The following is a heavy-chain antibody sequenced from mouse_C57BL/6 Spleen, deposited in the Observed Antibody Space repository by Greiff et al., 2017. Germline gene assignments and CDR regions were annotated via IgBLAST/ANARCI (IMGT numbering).Heavy chain of an antibody. V-gene: IGHV14-3*01. CDR2: IDPANGNT. CDR1: GFNIKNTY. J-gene: IGHJ1*03. CDR3: AGSGSPYFDV. Sequence: EVKLMESVAELVRPGASVKLSCTASGFNIKNTYMHWVKQRPEQGLEWIGRIDPANGNTKYAPKFQGKSIITADTTSNTDYLQLSSLTSEDTAIYYCAGSGSPYFDVWGTGTTVTVSS. D-gene: IGHD3-2*02.